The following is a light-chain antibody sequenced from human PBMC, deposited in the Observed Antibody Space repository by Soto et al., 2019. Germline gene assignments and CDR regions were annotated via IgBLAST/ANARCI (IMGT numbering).Light chain of an antibody. V-gene: IGLV2-14*03. CDR1: SSDVGAYEY. CDR2: DVS. CDR3: TSYTTRRLYV. Sequence: LTQPASVSGSPGQSITISRTGTSSDVGAYEYVSWYQQHPGKAPKLLIYDVSNRPSGVSTRFSGSKSGNTASLTISGLQAEDEGDYYCTSYTTRRLYVFGSGTKVTVL. J-gene: IGLJ1*01.